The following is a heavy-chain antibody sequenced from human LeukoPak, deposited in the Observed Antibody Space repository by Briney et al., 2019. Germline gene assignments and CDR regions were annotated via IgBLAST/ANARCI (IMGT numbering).Heavy chain of an antibody. J-gene: IGHJ4*02. V-gene: IGHV7-4-1*02. Sequence: WASVKVSCKASGYTFTSYAMNWVRQAPGQGLEWMGWINTNTGNPTYAQGFTGRFVFSLDTSVSTAYLQISSLKAEDTDVYYCARDSHKVVYYDSSGYVDYWGQGTLVTVSS. CDR3: ARDSHKVVYYDSSGYVDY. CDR2: INTNTGNP. D-gene: IGHD3-22*01. CDR1: GYTFTSYA.